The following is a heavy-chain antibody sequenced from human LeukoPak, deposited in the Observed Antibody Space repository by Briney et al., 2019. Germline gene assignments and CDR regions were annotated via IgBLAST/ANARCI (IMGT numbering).Heavy chain of an antibody. V-gene: IGHV4-30-2*01. Sequence: PSQTLSLTCTVSGGSISSGGYYWSWIRQPPGKGLEWIGYIYHSGSTSYNPSLKSRVTVSVDRSKNQFSLRLSSVTAADTAVYYCARGDFWSGFDYRGQGTLVTVSS. CDR1: GGSISSGGYY. D-gene: IGHD3-3*01. CDR3: ARGDFWSGFDY. J-gene: IGHJ4*02. CDR2: IYHSGST.